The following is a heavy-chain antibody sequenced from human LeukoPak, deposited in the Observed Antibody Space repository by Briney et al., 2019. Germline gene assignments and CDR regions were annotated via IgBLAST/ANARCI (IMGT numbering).Heavy chain of an antibody. CDR1: GFTFSSYA. CDR2: ISYDGSNK. CDR3: ARDRQSYYDSSGYSDRLFDY. D-gene: IGHD3-22*01. Sequence: PGRSLRLSCAASGFTFSSYAMHWVRQAPGKGLEWVAVISYDGSNKYYADSVKGRFTISRDNSKNTLYLQMNSLRAEDTAVYYCARDRQSYYDSSGYSDRLFDYWGQGTLVTVSS. V-gene: IGHV3-30-3*01. J-gene: IGHJ4*02.